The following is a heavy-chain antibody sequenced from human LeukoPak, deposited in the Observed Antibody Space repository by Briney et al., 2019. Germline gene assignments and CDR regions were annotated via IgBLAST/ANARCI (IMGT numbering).Heavy chain of an antibody. D-gene: IGHD3-16*01. CDR1: EGTFTSYA. Sequence: ASVKVSCKASEGTFTSYAVEWVRQAPGQGLEWMGRIIPMIGITDHAQKFQGRVTIDADKFTSTAYMELRSLRSEDTAVYCCARRINYYDNNGPLYRLDVWGQGTTVTVSS. V-gene: IGHV1-69*04. J-gene: IGHJ6*02. CDR3: ARRINYYDNNGPLYRLDV. CDR2: IIPMIGIT.